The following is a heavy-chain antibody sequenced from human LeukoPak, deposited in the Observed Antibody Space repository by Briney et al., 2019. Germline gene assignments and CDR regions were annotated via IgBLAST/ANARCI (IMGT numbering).Heavy chain of an antibody. V-gene: IGHV1-69*06. CDR3: ARADNWEGAKGD. Sequence: SVKVSCKPSGGTFNRYAISGVRQAPGQGLEWMGGIIPMFDTANYAQRFQGRLTITADKSTSTGYMGLSSVTSEDTAVYYCARADNWEGAKGDWGQGTMVTVSS. J-gene: IGHJ3*01. CDR2: IIPMFDTA. CDR1: GGTFNRYA. D-gene: IGHD3-16*01.